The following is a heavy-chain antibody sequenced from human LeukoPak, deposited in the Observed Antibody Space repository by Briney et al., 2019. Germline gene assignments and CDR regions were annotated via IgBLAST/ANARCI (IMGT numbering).Heavy chain of an antibody. CDR2: INSDGSWT. CDR3: VSFYETY. V-gene: IGHV3-74*01. Sequence: PGGSLRLSCAASGNYWMHWVRQAPGKGLVWVSHINSDGSWTSYADSVKGRFTISKDNAKNTVYLQMNNLRDEDTAVYYCVSFYETYWGRGTLVTVSS. CDR1: GNYW. J-gene: IGHJ4*02. D-gene: IGHD2-2*01.